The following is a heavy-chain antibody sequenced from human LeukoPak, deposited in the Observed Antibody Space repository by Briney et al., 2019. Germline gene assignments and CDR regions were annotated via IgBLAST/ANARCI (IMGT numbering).Heavy chain of an antibody. J-gene: IGHJ4*02. CDR1: GYSFSSYH. CDR2: ISPYNGNT. CDR3: ARRTNTAMAFDY. Sequence: GASVEVSCKASGYSFSSYHINWVRQAPGQGLEWMGWISPYNGNTNYAQKLQGRVTMTTDTSTTTAYMELRSLISDDTAVYYCARRTNTAMAFDYWGQGTLVTVSS. D-gene: IGHD5-18*01. V-gene: IGHV1-18*01.